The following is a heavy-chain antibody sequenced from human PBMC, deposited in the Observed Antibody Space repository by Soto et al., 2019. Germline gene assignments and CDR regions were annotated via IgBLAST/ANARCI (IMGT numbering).Heavy chain of an antibody. D-gene: IGHD5-18*01. Sequence: LALPIPDSGGPVRNGDYSWSGIRHPLGKGLEWIGYIYYSGSTYYNPSLKSRVTISVDTSKNQFSLKLSSVTAADTAVYYCARDGGVGLQLWLLENAFDIWGQGTMVT. CDR1: GGPVRNGDYS. J-gene: IGHJ3*02. CDR3: ARDGGVGLQLWLLENAFDI. CDR2: IYYSGST. V-gene: IGHV4-30-4*01.